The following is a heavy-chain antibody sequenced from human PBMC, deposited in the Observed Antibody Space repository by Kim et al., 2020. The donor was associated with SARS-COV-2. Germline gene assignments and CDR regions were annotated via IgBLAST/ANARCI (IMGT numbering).Heavy chain of an antibody. CDR2: IYHSGST. CDR3: AREGAGSSSWYKGRDY. Sequence: SETLSLTCTVSGYSISSGYYWGWIRQPPGKGLEWIGSIYHSGSTYYNPSLKSRVTISVDTSKNQFSLKLSSVTAADTAVYYCAREGAGSSSWYKGRDYWGQGTLVTVSS. CDR1: GYSISSGYY. V-gene: IGHV4-38-2*02. D-gene: IGHD6-13*01. J-gene: IGHJ4*02.